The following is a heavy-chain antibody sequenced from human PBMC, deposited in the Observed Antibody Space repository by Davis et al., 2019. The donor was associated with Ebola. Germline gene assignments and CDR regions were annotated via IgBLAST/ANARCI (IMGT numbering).Heavy chain of an antibody. Sequence: GESLKISCKDSGNSFTSHWIGWVRQMPGKGLEWMGNIYTGDSDTRYSPSFRGHVTISADKSIKTAYLQWSSLKASDTAMYYCASLRRTITGMDDAFDIWGQGTMVTVSS. J-gene: IGHJ3*02. V-gene: IGHV5-51*01. CDR1: GNSFTSHW. D-gene: IGHD1-20*01. CDR3: ASLRRTITGMDDAFDI. CDR2: IYTGDSDT.